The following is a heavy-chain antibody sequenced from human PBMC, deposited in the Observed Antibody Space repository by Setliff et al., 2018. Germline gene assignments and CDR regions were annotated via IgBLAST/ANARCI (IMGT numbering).Heavy chain of an antibody. D-gene: IGHD1-26*01. J-gene: IGHJ5*02. V-gene: IGHV4-59*01. CDR1: GGSFSGYY. Sequence: PSETLSLTCTVSGGSFSGYYWNWIRQSPGKGLEWIGYIYYRGTTNYNSSLKSRVTISIDMSKNQFSLKLSSATAADTAVYFCAAVGIDAGGGWFDPWGHGIPVTVSS. CDR2: IYYRGTT. CDR3: AAVGIDAGGGWFDP.